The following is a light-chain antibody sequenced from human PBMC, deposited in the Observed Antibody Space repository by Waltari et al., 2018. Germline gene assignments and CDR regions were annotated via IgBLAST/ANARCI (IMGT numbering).Light chain of an antibody. CDR3: QQSYSQTRT. J-gene: IGKJ1*01. CDR1: QRISSY. V-gene: IGKV1-39*01. Sequence: DIQMTQSPSSLSASVGDRVTITCRASQRISSYLSWYQQKPGRAPKLLIYAASSLESGVPSRCSGSGSGRDFTLIISSLQPEDCATYSCQQSYSQTRTFGQGTKVEI. CDR2: AAS.